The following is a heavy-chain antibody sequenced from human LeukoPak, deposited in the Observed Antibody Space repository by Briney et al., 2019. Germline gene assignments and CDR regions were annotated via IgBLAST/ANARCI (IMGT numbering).Heavy chain of an antibody. D-gene: IGHD6-19*01. Sequence: SQTLSLTCTVSGGSISSGGYYWSWIRQPAGKGLEWIGRVYVSGSTYYNPSLKSRVNISLDTSKNQFSLSLSSVTAADTALYYCTRDKSRHWLIHWYFDLWGRGTLVTVSS. J-gene: IGHJ2*01. CDR2: VYVSGST. CDR1: GGSISSGGYY. CDR3: TRDKSRHWLIHWYFDL. V-gene: IGHV4-61*02.